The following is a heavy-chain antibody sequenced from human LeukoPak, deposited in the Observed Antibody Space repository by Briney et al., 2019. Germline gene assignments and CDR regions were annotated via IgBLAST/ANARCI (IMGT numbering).Heavy chain of an antibody. CDR1: GHTFTSHD. CDR2: MSPKSGNT. J-gene: IGHJ4*02. CDR3: TREKDCSDGICYEG. D-gene: IGHD2-8*01. V-gene: IGHV1-8*01. Sequence: GASVTASCTASGHTFTSHDINWVRQAPGLGLEWLGWMSPKSGNTGYAQTFQGRVTITRDNSISTAYLEMSSLRFDDTAVYFCTREKDCSDGICYEGWGQGTLVTVSS.